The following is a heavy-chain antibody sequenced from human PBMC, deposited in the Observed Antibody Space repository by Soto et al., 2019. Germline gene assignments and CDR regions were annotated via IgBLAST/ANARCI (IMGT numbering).Heavy chain of an antibody. CDR3: ARALGDSSGYYYHDVFDI. Sequence: SETLSLTCAVSGGSISSGGYSWSWIRQPPGKGLEWIGYIYHSGSTYYNPSLKSRVTISVDRSKNQFSLKLSSVTAADTAVYYCARALGDSSGYYYHDVFDIWGQGTMVIVSS. CDR2: IYHSGST. D-gene: IGHD3-22*01. V-gene: IGHV4-30-2*01. J-gene: IGHJ3*02. CDR1: GGSISSGGYS.